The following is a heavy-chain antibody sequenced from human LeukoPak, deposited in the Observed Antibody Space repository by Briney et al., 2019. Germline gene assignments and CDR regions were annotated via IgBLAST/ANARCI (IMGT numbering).Heavy chain of an antibody. J-gene: IGHJ4*02. D-gene: IGHD1-26*01. V-gene: IGHV5-51*01. Sequence: GESLKISCKGSGYTFPIFWIGWVRQMPGKGLEWMGIIYSGDSDARYSPSFQGQVTISADKSINTAYLQWSSLKASDTAIYYCAREANGSGFDYWGQGTLVTVSS. CDR2: IYSGDSDA. CDR3: AREANGSGFDY. CDR1: GYTFPIFW.